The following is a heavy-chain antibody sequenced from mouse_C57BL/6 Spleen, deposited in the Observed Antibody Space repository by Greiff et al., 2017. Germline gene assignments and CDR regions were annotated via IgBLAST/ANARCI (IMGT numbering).Heavy chain of an antibody. CDR1: GYTFTSYS. CDR2: INPSSGYT. V-gene: IGHV1-4*01. CDR3: ATENYLDY. J-gene: IGHJ2*01. Sequence: VQLQQSGAELARPGASVKMSCKASGYTFTSYSMHWVKQRPGQGLEWIGYINPSSGYTKYNQKFKDKATLTADKSSSTAYMQLRSLTSEDSAVYYCATENYLDYWGQGTTLTVSS.